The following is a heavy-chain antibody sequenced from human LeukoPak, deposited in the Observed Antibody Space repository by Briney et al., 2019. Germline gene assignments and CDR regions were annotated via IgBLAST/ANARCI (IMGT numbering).Heavy chain of an antibody. CDR2: IRYDGSNK. Sequence: GGSLRLSCAASGFIFNSYGMHWVRQAPGKGLEWVAFIRYDGSNKYYADSVKGRFTISRDNSKNTLYLQMNSLRVEDTAVYYCATLPYYYDSSGSYYFDYWGQGTLVPVSS. CDR1: GFIFNSYG. J-gene: IGHJ4*02. D-gene: IGHD3-22*01. V-gene: IGHV3-30*02. CDR3: ATLPYYYDSSGSYYFDY.